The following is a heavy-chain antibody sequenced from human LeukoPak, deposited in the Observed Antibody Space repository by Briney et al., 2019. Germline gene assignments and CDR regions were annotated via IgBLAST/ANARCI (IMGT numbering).Heavy chain of an antibody. Sequence: GGSLRLSCAASGFTFSSYGMHWVRQAPGKGLEWVAVISYDGSNKYYADSVKGRFTISRDNSKNTLYLQMSSLRAEDTAVYYCAKAEAGTWGTYYFDYWGQGTLVTVSS. CDR2: ISYDGSNK. D-gene: IGHD1-1*01. CDR3: AKAEAGTWGTYYFDY. V-gene: IGHV3-30*18. CDR1: GFTFSSYG. J-gene: IGHJ4*02.